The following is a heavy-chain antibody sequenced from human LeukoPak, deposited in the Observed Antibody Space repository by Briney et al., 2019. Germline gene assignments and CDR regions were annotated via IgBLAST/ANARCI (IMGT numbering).Heavy chain of an antibody. CDR1: GGSISSYY. D-gene: IGHD6-19*01. CDR2: IYYSGST. CDR3: ARGHRGGWGNWFDP. J-gene: IGHJ5*02. Sequence: NPSETLSLTCTVSGGSISSYYWSWIRQPPGKGLEWIGYIYYSGSTNYNPSLKSRVTISVDTSRNQFSLKLSSVTAADTAVYYCARGHRGGWGNWFDPWGQGTLVTVSS. V-gene: IGHV4-59*01.